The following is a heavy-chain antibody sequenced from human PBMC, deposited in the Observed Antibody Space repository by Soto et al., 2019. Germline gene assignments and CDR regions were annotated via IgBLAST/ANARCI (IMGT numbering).Heavy chain of an antibody. D-gene: IGHD6-13*01. CDR2: IWADGSNK. V-gene: IGHV3-33*01. Sequence: QVQLVESGGGVVQPGRSLRLSCAASGFTFSSYGMHWVRQAPGKGLEWVALIWADGSNKYYADSVKGRFTISRDNSKNTLYLQMNSLRAEDTAEYYCYVGSSWTFPQNDYWGQGTLVTVSS. J-gene: IGHJ4*02. CDR3: YVGSSWTFPQNDY. CDR1: GFTFSSYG.